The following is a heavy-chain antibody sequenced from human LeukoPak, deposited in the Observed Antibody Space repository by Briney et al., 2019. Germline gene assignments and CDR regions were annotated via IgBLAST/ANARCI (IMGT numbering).Heavy chain of an antibody. D-gene: IGHD2-2*01. V-gene: IGHV4-34*01. J-gene: IGHJ4*02. CDR2: ISHSGST. CDR3: ARGVYCSSTNCQTPFGY. CDR1: GGSLRGYY. Sequence: MPSETLSLTCAVYGGSLRGYYWSWIRQPPGKGLEWIGEISHSGSTNYNPSLKSRVTISVDTSKNQFSLRLSSVTAADTAVYYCARGVYCSSTNCQTPFGYWGQGTLVTVSS.